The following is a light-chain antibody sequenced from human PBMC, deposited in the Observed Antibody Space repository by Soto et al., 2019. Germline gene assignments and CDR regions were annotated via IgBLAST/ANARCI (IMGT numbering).Light chain of an antibody. CDR3: QLYNFLPLM. CDR2: GAS. CDR1: QSVSSN. J-gene: IGKJ1*01. Sequence: IKRTQNPTTLAVSRGGRATLSCRASQSVSSNLVWYQQKPGQAPRLLIYGASTRATGIPARFSGSGSGTEFTLTIRSLQSEDSAVYYCQLYNFLPLMFGQGGNVDI. V-gene: IGKV3-15*01.